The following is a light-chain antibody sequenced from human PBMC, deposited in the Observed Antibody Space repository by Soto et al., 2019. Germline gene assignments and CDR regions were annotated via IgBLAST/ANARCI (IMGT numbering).Light chain of an antibody. CDR3: ISYTSSSTLVV. CDR1: SSDVGGYNY. CDR2: DVS. V-gene: IGLV2-14*01. J-gene: IGLJ2*01. Sequence: QSALTQPASVSGSPGQSITISCTGTSSDVGGYNYVSWYQQHPGKAPKLMIYDVSNRPSGVSNRFSGSKSGNTASLTISGLQAEDEAAYYCISYTSSSTLVVFGGGTKLTVL.